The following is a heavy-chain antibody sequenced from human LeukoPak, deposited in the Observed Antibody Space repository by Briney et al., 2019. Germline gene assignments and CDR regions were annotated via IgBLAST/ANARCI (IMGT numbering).Heavy chain of an antibody. CDR3: AKVASADAQARLNY. CDR2: ISGSGGGT. Sequence: GGSLRLSCAASGITFSSYSMNWVRQAPGKGLEWVSAISGSGGGTYYADSVKDRFTISRDYSNKTLYLQMNSLRADDTAVYYCAKVASADAQARLNYWGQGTLVTVSS. V-gene: IGHV3-23*01. CDR1: GITFSSYS. J-gene: IGHJ4*02. D-gene: IGHD6-19*01.